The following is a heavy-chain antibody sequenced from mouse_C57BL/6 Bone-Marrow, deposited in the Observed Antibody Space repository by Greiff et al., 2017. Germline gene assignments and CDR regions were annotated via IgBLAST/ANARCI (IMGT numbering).Heavy chain of an antibody. CDR1: GYTFTSYW. CDR2: IYPGNSDT. CDR3: TPPTGTGLAY. J-gene: IGHJ3*01. D-gene: IGHD4-1*02. V-gene: IGHV1-5*01. Sequence: VQLQQSGTVLARPGASVKMSCKTSGYTFTSYWMHWVKQRPGQGLEWIGAIYPGNSDTSYNQKFKGKAKLTAVTSASTAYMELSSLTNEDSAVYYCTPPTGTGLAYWGQGTLVTVSA.